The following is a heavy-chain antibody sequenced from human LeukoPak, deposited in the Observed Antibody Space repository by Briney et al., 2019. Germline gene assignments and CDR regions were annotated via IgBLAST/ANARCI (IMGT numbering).Heavy chain of an antibody. D-gene: IGHD3-3*01. CDR3: ARGFRKSITIFGVVIYLGWYFDY. V-gene: IGHV1-8*02. CDR2: MNPNSGNT. CDR1: GYTFTSYA. Sequence: ASVKVSCKASGYTFTSYAMHWVRQAPGQRLEWMGWMNPNSGNTGYAQKFQGRVTMTRNTSISTAYMELSSLRSEDTAVYYCARGFRKSITIFGVVIYLGWYFDYWGQGTLVTVSS. J-gene: IGHJ4*02.